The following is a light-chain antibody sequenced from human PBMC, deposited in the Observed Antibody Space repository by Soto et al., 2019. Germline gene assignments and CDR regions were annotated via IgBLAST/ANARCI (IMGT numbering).Light chain of an antibody. CDR2: DAS. V-gene: IGKV1-5*01. Sequence: DIQMTQSPSTLSATAGDRVTITCRASQSISSWLAWYQHKPGKAPKLLIYDASSLESGVPSRFSGSGSGTEFTLTISSLQPDDFATYYCQQANSFPLTFGGGTKVDIK. J-gene: IGKJ4*01. CDR1: QSISSW. CDR3: QQANSFPLT.